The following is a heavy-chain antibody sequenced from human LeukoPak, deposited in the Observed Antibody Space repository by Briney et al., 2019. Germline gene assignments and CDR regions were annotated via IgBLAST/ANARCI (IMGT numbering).Heavy chain of an antibody. D-gene: IGHD3-9*01. V-gene: IGHV4-34*01. Sequence: SETLSLTCAVYGGSFSGYYWSWIRQPPGKGLEWIGEINHSGSTNYNPSLKSRVTISVDTSKNQFSLKLSSVTAADTAVYYCARDLPYDYDILTGYFRWFDPWGQGTLVTVSS. CDR1: GGSFSGYY. J-gene: IGHJ5*02. CDR2: INHSGST. CDR3: ARDLPYDYDILTGYFRWFDP.